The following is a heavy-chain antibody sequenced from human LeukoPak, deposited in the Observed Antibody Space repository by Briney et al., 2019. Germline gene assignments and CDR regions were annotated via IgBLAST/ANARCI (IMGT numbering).Heavy chain of an antibody. J-gene: IGHJ4*02. CDR2: IYYSGST. CDR1: GGSISSSSYY. V-gene: IGHV4-39*01. CDR3: ARLVPIYSSSSPFDY. D-gene: IGHD6-6*01. Sequence: SETLSLTCTVSGGSISSSSYYWGWIRQPPGKGLEWIGSIYYSGSTYYNPSLKSRVTISVDTSKNQFSLKLSSVTAADTAVYYCARLVPIYSSSSPFDYWGQGTLVTVSS.